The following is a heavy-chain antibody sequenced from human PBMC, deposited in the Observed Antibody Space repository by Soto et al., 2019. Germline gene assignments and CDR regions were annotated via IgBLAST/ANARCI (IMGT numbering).Heavy chain of an antibody. CDR3: ARSYCSTSTCYSYWFDP. V-gene: IGHV1-18*04. J-gene: IGHJ5*02. D-gene: IGHD2-2*02. CDR1: GYTFNRYG. Sequence: ASVKVSCKASGYTFNRYGISWVRQAPGQVLEWMGWISAYNGHTNYAQKVQGRVTMTTDTSTSTAYMELTSLRSDDTAVYYCARSYCSTSTCYSYWFDPWGQGTLVTVSS. CDR2: ISAYNGHT.